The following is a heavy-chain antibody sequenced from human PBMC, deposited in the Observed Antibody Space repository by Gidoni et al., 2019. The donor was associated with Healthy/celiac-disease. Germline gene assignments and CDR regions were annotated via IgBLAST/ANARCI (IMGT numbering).Heavy chain of an antibody. CDR3: ARDHNSGYPDY. CDR2: IKQDGSEK. Sequence: EVQLVESGGGLVQPGGSLRLSCAASGFTFSSYWLSLVRQAPGKGLEWVANIKQDGSEKYYVDAVKGRFTISRDNAKNSLYLQMNSLRAEDTAVYYCARDHNSGYPDYWGQGTLVTVSS. CDR1: GFTFSSYW. J-gene: IGHJ4*02. D-gene: IGHD3-22*01. V-gene: IGHV3-7*03.